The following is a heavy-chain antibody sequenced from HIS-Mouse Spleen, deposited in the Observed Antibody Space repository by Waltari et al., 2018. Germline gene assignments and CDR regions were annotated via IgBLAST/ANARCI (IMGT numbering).Heavy chain of an antibody. D-gene: IGHD3-3*01. CDR3: ARAPTGFLEWFDAFDI. V-gene: IGHV4-39*07. Sequence: QLQLQASGPGLVKPSETLSLTCTVSVGSISSSSYYWGWIRQPPGKGLEWIGSIYYSGSTYYNPSLKSRVTISVDTSKNQFSLKLSSVTAADTAVYYCARAPTGFLEWFDAFDIWGQGTMVTVSS. CDR2: IYYSGST. CDR1: VGSISSSSYY. J-gene: IGHJ3*02.